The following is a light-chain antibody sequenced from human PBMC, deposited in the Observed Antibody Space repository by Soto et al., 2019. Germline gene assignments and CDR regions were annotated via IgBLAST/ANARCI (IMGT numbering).Light chain of an antibody. CDR1: SSDVGGYNY. V-gene: IGLV2-14*01. CDR2: EVS. Sequence: QSALTQPASVSGSPGQSITISCTGTSSDVGGYNYVSWYQQHPGKAPELMIYEVSNRPSGVSDRFSGSRSGNTASLTISGFQAEDESDYYCISYTSSSTWVFGGGTKLTVL. CDR3: ISYTSSSTWV. J-gene: IGLJ3*02.